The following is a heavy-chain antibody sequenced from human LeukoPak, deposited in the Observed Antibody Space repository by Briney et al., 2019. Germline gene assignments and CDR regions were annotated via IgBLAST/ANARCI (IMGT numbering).Heavy chain of an antibody. V-gene: IGHV1-18*04. Sequence: GASVKVSCKTSGYTFTGYYIHWVRQAPGQGLEWMGWISAYNGNTNYAQKLQGRVTMTTDTSTSTAYMELRSLRSDDTAVYYCARGRSNLSGWYGPGYFDYWGQGTLVTVSS. D-gene: IGHD6-19*01. CDR3: ARGRSNLSGWYGPGYFDY. CDR1: GYTFTGYY. CDR2: ISAYNGNT. J-gene: IGHJ4*02.